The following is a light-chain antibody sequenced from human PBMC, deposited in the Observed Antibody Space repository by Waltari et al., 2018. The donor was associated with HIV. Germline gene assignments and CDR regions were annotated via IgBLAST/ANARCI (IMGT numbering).Light chain of an antibody. CDR1: QSVSSN. J-gene: IGKJ3*01. CDR2: GAS. V-gene: IGKV3-15*01. CDR3: QQYNNWPPLFT. Sequence: IVMTQSPATLSVSPGERATLSCRASQSVSSNLAWYQQKPGQAPRLLIYGASTRATGIPARFSGSGSGTEFTLTISSLQSEDFAVYYCQQYNNWPPLFTCGPGTKVDIK.